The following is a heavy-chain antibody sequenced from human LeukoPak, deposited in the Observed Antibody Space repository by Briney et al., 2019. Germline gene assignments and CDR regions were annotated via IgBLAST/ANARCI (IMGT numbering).Heavy chain of an antibody. J-gene: IGHJ3*02. Sequence: GGSLRLSCAASGFTFSSYWMSWVRQAPGKGLEWVANIKQDGSEKYYVDSVKGRFTISRDNAKNSLYLQMNSLRAEDTAVYYCARVRSGWTTILYAFDIWGQGTMVTVSS. CDR1: GFTFSSYW. V-gene: IGHV3-7*04. CDR3: ARVRSGWTTILYAFDI. CDR2: IKQDGSEK. D-gene: IGHD6-19*01.